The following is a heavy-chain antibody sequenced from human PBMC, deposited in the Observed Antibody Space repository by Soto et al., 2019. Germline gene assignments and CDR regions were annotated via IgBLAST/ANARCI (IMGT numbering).Heavy chain of an antibody. J-gene: IGHJ4*02. CDR3: ARSYGDAVGFDY. V-gene: IGHV4-31*03. D-gene: IGHD4-17*01. CDR1: GGSISSGGYY. Sequence: SETLSLTCTVSGGSISSGGYYWSWIRQHPGKGLEWIGYIYYSGSTYYNPSLKSRVTISVDTSKNQFSLKLSSVTAADTAVYYCARSYGDAVGFDYWGQGTMVTVYS. CDR2: IYYSGST.